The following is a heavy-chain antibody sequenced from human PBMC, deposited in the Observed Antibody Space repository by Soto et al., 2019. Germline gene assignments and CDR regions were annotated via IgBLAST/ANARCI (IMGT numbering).Heavy chain of an antibody. CDR1: GGSFSGYY. Sequence: QVQLQQWGAGLLKPSETLSLTCAVYGGSFSGYYWSWIRQPPGKGLEWIGEINHSGSTNYNPSLKSRVTLSVDTTKNQLSLKLSSVTAADTAVYYCAKCGVYRGGMDVWGQGTTVTVSS. V-gene: IGHV4-34*01. D-gene: IGHD1-20*01. J-gene: IGHJ6*02. CDR2: INHSGST. CDR3: AKCGVYRGGMDV.